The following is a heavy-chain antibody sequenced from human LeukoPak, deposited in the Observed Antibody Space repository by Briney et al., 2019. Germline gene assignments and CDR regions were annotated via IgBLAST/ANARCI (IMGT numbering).Heavy chain of an antibody. V-gene: IGHV3-74*01. J-gene: IGHJ4*02. CDR3: ARGQVPAGWYKQGALGY. Sequence: PGGSLRLSCAASGFTFSSYWMHWVRQAPGKGLVWVSRINSDGSSTSYADSVKGRFTISRDNAKNTLYLQMNSLRAEDTAVYYCARGQVPAGWYKQGALGYWGQGTLVTVSS. CDR1: GFTFSSYW. CDR2: INSDGSST. D-gene: IGHD6-19*01.